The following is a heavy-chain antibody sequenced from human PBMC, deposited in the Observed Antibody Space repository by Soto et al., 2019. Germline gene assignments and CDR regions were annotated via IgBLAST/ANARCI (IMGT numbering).Heavy chain of an antibody. CDR1: GYTFTAYY. CDR3: ARMIDFWSGYYSDY. V-gene: IGHV1-2*04. Sequence: ASVKVSCKASGYTFTAYYIHWLRQAPGQGLEWMGWINPNSGDTKYAQQFQGWVSMTRDTSISTAYMELYKLTSDDTAVYYCARMIDFWSGYYSDYWGQGTLVTVSS. CDR2: INPNSGDT. D-gene: IGHD3-3*01. J-gene: IGHJ4*02.